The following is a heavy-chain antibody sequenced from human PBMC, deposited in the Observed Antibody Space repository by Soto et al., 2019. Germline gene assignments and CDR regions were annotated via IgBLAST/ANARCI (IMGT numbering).Heavy chain of an antibody. J-gene: IGHJ5*02. CDR3: AEWARYCSGADCRA. CDR2: ISGSGTIT. Sequence: EVQLLESGGGLVQPGGSLRLSCAASGFSFSSRAMSWVRQAPGKGLEWVSAISGSGTITYYADSVKGRFTISRDTSKNTLYLQTNSLRADDTAVYYCAEWARYCSGADCRAWGQGTLVTVSS. D-gene: IGHD2-15*01. CDR1: GFSFSSRA. V-gene: IGHV3-23*01.